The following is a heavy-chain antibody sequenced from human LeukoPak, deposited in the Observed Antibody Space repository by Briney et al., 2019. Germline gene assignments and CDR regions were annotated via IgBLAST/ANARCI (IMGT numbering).Heavy chain of an antibody. V-gene: IGHV1-18*01. CDR1: GYSFTSYG. CDR3: ARTPNSGWPSAFDI. D-gene: IGHD6-19*01. Sequence: GASVKVSCKASGYSFTSYGISWVRQAPGQGLEWMGWISAYNGNTNYAQKRQGRVTMTTDTSTSTAYMELRSLRSDDTAVYYCARTPNSGWPSAFDIWGQGTMVTVSS. J-gene: IGHJ3*02. CDR2: ISAYNGNT.